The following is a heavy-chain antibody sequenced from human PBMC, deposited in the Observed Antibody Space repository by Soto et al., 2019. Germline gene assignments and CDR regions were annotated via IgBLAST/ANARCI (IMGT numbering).Heavy chain of an antibody. CDR1: GFTFRNNV. CDR3: AQNGLYNSPSAIDR. V-gene: IGHV3-23*01. J-gene: IGHJ4*02. Sequence: EVQLLESGGGLAQPGWSLRLSCAASGFTFRNNVLSWVRQAPGKGLDWVSGITGSGRDTYNADSVNGRFTISRANSMNMVLLQMNSLRVEDTALYYCAQNGLYNSPSAIDRGGPGTLVTVSS. D-gene: IGHD2-2*02. CDR2: ITGSGRDT.